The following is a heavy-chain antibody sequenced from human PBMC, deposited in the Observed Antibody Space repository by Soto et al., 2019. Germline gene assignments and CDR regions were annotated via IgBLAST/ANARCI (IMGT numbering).Heavy chain of an antibody. J-gene: IGHJ4*02. CDR1: SFALSDYS. Sequence: EVQLVESGGGSVQRGGSLRLSCAVSSFALSDYSITWVLQAPGKGLEWISYISATGATIYYADSVRGRFTISRDIAKNSVFLQMSSLRDEDTAVYYCARDLTDYAGYYFDYWGQGTLVTVSS. D-gene: IGHD4-17*01. V-gene: IGHV3-48*02. CDR2: ISATGATI. CDR3: ARDLTDYAGYYFDY.